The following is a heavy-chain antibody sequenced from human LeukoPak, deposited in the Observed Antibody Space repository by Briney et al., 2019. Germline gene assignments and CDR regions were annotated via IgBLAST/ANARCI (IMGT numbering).Heavy chain of an antibody. CDR1: GYTFTSNY. V-gene: IGHV1-46*01. CDR3: AITMIVVVITTYDAFDI. D-gene: IGHD3-22*01. Sequence: ASVKVSCKAFGYTFTSNYMHWVRQAPGQGPEWMGVISPSGGSTTYAQKFQGRVTLTRDMSTSTDYLELSSLRSEDTAVYYCAITMIVVVITTYDAFDIWGQGTMVTVSS. CDR2: ISPSGGST. J-gene: IGHJ3*02.